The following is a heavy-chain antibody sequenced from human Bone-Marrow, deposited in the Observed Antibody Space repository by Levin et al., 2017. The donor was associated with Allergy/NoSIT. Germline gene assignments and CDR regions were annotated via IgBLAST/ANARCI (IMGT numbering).Heavy chain of an antibody. V-gene: IGHV3-11*01. Sequence: GESLKISCAASGFTFSDYYMSWIRQAPGKGLEWVSYISSSGSTIYYADSVKGRFTISRDNAKNSLYLQMNSLRAEDTAVYYCARNVQLWLAIDYWGQGTLVTVSS. CDR3: ARNVQLWLAIDY. CDR2: ISSSGSTI. J-gene: IGHJ4*02. CDR1: GFTFSDYY. D-gene: IGHD5-18*01.